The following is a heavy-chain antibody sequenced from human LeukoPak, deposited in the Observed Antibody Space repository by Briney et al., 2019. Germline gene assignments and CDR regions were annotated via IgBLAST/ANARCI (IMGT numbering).Heavy chain of an antibody. J-gene: IGHJ4*02. CDR3: ARYFHYYDSRYFDY. V-gene: IGHV3-7*01. D-gene: IGHD3-22*01. CDR1: GFTFSSYW. CDR2: IKQDGSEK. Sequence: GGSLRLSCAASGFTFSSYWMSWVRQAPGKGLEWVANIKQDGSEKYYVDSVKGRFTISRDNAKNSLYLQMNSLRAEDTAVDYCARYFHYYDSRYFDYWGQGTLVTVFS.